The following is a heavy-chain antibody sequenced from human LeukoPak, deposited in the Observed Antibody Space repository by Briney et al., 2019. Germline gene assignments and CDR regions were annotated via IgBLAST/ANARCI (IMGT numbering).Heavy chain of an antibody. CDR1: GFLFSSYS. CDR3: ARGSVVYFFDY. V-gene: IGHV3-48*01. CDR2: ISVDSSAI. J-gene: IGHJ4*02. D-gene: IGHD2-2*01. Sequence: GGSLRLSCAPSGFLFSSYSMNWVRQTPGKGLEWVAYISVDSSAIYYADSVKGRFTISRDNAKKSLFLQMNSLRVEDTAVYYCARGSVVYFFDYWGQGTRVTVSS.